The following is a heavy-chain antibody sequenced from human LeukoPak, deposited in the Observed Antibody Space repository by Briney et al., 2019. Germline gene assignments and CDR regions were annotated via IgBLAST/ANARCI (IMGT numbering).Heavy chain of an antibody. CDR1: GGSFSGYY. J-gene: IGHJ4*02. CDR3: ARDRGSYYGH. Sequence: SETLSLTCTVSGGSFSGYYWSWIRQPPGKGLEWIGYIYYSGSTNYNPSLKSRGTISVDTSKNQFSLKLSSVTAADTAVYYCARDRGSYYGHWGQGTLVTVSS. CDR2: IYYSGST. V-gene: IGHV4-59*01. D-gene: IGHD3-10*01.